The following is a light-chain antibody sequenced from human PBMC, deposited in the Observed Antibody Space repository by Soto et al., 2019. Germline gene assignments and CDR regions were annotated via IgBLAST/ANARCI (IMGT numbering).Light chain of an antibody. CDR2: EVN. V-gene: IGLV2-8*01. CDR1: SSDVGGYNY. CDR3: SSYAGSNTPYV. Sequence: QSVLTQPPSASGSPGQSVTISCTGSSSDVGGYNYVSWYQQHPGKAPKLMIYEVNERPSGVPDRFSGSKSGNTASLTVSGLQAEDEADYYCSSYAGSNTPYVFGTGTKVTVL. J-gene: IGLJ1*01.